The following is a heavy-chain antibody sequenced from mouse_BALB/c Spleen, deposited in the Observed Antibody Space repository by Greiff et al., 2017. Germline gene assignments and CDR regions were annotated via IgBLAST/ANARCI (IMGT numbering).Heavy chain of an antibody. CDR3: ASDPDDGLYYAMDY. Sequence: EVKLVESGGGLVKPGGSLKLSCAASGFTFSSYAMSWVRQSPEKRLEWVAEISSGGSYTYYPDTVTGRFTISRDNAKNTLYLEMSSLMSEDTAMYYCASDPDDGLYYAMDYWGQGTSVTVSS. J-gene: IGHJ4*01. V-gene: IGHV5-9-4*01. D-gene: IGHD2-3*01. CDR2: ISSGGSYT. CDR1: GFTFSSYA.